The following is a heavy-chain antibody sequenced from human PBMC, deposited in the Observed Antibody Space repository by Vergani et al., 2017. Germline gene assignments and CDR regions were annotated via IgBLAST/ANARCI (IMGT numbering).Heavy chain of an antibody. CDR2: IYPGDSDT. V-gene: IGHV5-51*01. CDR3: ARGRQRRIAADGFYINDAFDI. Sequence: EVQLVESGAEVKKPGESLKISCKGSGYSFTSYWIGWVRQMPGKGLEWMGIIYPGDSDTKYSPSFQGQVTISADKSISTAYLQWRSLKASHTAMYYCARGRQRRIAADGFYINDAFDIWGQGTTVTVSS. D-gene: IGHD6-13*01. CDR1: GYSFTSYW. J-gene: IGHJ3*02.